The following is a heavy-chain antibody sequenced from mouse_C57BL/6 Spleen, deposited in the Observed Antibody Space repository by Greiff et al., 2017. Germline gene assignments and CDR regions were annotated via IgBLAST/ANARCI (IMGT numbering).Heavy chain of an antibody. Sequence: EVKLLESGGGLVKPGGSLKLSCAASGFTFSSYAMSWVRQTPEKRLEWVATISDGGSYTYYPDNVQGRFTISRDNAKNNLYLQMSHLKSEDTAMYYCEREVPIKAMDYWGQGTSVTVSS. D-gene: IGHD2-14*01. V-gene: IGHV5-4*01. CDR2: ISDGGSYT. J-gene: IGHJ4*01. CDR1: GFTFSSYA. CDR3: EREVPIKAMDY.